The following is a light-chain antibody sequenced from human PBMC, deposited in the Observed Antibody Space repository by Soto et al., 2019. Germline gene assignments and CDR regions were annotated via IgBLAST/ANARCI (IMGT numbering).Light chain of an antibody. Sequence: QAVVTQPPSVSGAPGQRVTISCTGSSSNIGAGYDVHWYQQLPGTAPKLLIYANINRPSGVPDRFSGSKSGTSASLAITGLQAEDEADYYCQSYDRSLSGVLFGGGTKVTVL. CDR2: ANI. J-gene: IGLJ2*01. CDR1: SSNIGAGYD. V-gene: IGLV1-40*01. CDR3: QSYDRSLSGVL.